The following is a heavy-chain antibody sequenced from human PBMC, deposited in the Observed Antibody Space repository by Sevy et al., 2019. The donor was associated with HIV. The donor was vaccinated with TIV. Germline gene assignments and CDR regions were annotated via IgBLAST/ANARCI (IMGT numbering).Heavy chain of an antibody. CDR3: ARAGYCSSTSCYSRTYYYYGMDV. D-gene: IGHD2-2*01. V-gene: IGHV1-18*01. J-gene: IGHJ6*02. CDR2: ISAYNGNT. CDR1: GYTFTSYG. Sequence: ASVKVSCKASGYTFTSYGISWVRQAPGQGLEWMGWISAYNGNTNYAQKLQGRVTMTTDTSTSTAYMELGSLRSDDTAVYYCARAGYCSSTSCYSRTYYYYGMDVWGQGTTVTVSS.